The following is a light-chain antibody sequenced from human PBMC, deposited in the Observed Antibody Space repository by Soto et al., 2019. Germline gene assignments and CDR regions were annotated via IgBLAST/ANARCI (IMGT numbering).Light chain of an antibody. CDR2: LNSDGSH. CDR3: QTWGTGIVI. CDR1: SGHSSYA. J-gene: IGLJ2*01. V-gene: IGLV4-69*01. Sequence: QSVLTQSPSASASLGASVKLTCTLSSGHSSYAIAWHQQQPEKGPRLLIKLNSDGSHSKGDGIPDRFSGSSAGAERALTISSLQSEDEAGNYCQTWGTGIVIFGGGTKLTVL.